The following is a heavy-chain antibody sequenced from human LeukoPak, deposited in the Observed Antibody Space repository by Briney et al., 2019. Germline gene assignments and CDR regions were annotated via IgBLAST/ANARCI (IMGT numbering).Heavy chain of an antibody. CDR3: ARHRVPRLVPFDY. Sequence: PSETLSLTCAVYGGSFSGYYWSWIRQPPGKVLEWIGEINHSGSTNYNPSLKSRVTISVDTSKNQFSLKLSSVTAADTAVYYCARHRVPRLVPFDYWGQGTLVTVSS. CDR2: INHSGST. CDR1: GGSFSGYY. V-gene: IGHV4-34*01. J-gene: IGHJ4*02. D-gene: IGHD6-19*01.